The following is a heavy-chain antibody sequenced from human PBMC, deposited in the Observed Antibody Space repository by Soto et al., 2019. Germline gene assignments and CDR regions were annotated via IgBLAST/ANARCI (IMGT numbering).Heavy chain of an antibody. CDR3: ARYCSGGSCDSNTAFDI. D-gene: IGHD2-15*01. Sequence: WASVKVSCKASGYTFTSYGITWVRQAPGQGLEYMGWISAYNGNTNYAQKLQGRVTMTADTSTNTAYMELGSLRSDDAAVYYCARYCSGGSCDSNTAFDIWGQGTMVTVSS. CDR2: ISAYNGNT. V-gene: IGHV1-18*01. CDR1: GYTFTSYG. J-gene: IGHJ3*02.